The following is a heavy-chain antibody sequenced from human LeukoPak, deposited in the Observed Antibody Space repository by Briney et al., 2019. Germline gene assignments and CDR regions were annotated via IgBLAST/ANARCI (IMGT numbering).Heavy chain of an antibody. CDR1: GFTFDDYA. CDR3: TKDEGSMIVRPFDY. J-gene: IGHJ4*02. CDR2: ISGNSGSI. V-gene: IGHV3-9*01. D-gene: IGHD3-22*01. Sequence: PGRSLRIFCAASGFTFDDYAMHWVRQAPGKGLEWVSGISGNSGSIGYADSVKGRFTISRDNAKNSLYLQMNSLRTEDTALYYCTKDEGSMIVRPFDYWGQGTLVTVSS.